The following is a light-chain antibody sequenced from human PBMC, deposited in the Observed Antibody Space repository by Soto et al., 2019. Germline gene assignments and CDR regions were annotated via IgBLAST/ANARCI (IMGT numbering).Light chain of an antibody. CDR2: DVS. CDR1: SSDVGGYNS. CDR3: SSSKTSSTPHCV. Sequence: QSALTQPASVSGSPGQSITISCTGTSSDVGGYNSVSWYQHHPGKAPKLMIFDVSDRPSGVSSRFSGSKSGNTASLTISGLQAEDEADYYCSSSKTSSTPHCVFRPGNKVPVL. J-gene: IGLJ1*01. V-gene: IGLV2-14*03.